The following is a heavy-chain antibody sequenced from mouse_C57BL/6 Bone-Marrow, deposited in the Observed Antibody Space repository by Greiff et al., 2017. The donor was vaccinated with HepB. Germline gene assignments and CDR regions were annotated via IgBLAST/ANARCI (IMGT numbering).Heavy chain of an antibody. J-gene: IGHJ2*01. CDR1: GYTFTSYW. CDR3: TRRGIYDYALYY. Sequence: VKLQQPGAELVKPGASVKFSCKASGYTFTSYWMHWVKQRPGQGLEWIGMIHPNSGSTNYNEKFKSKATLTVDKSSSTAYMQLSSLTSEDSAVYYCTRRGIYDYALYYWGQGTTLTVSS. D-gene: IGHD2-4*01. V-gene: IGHV1-64*01. CDR2: IHPNSGST.